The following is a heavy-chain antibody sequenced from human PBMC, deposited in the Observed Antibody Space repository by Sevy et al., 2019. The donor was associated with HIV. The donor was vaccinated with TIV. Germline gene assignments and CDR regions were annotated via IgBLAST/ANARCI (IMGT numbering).Heavy chain of an antibody. V-gene: IGHV4-38-2*01. CDR3: ARARYYDSSAYYYFDY. CDR2: IYHGGST. J-gene: IGHJ4*02. CDR1: GYSISSGYY. Sequence: SETLSLTCAVSGYSISSGYYWGWIRQPPGKGLEWSGSIYHGGSTYYNPSLKSRVTISVDTSKNQFSLKLSSVTAADPAVYYCARARYYDSSAYYYFDYWGQRTLVTVSS. D-gene: IGHD3-22*01.